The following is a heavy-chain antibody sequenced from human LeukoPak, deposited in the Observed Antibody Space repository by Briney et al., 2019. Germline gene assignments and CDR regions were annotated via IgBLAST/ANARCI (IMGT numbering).Heavy chain of an antibody. CDR2: IGSGSSPI. Sequence: GGSLRLSCVASGFTFSTFGMNWVRQAPGKGLEWVSYIGSGSSPIYYADSVKGRFTMSRDNAKNSLYLQMNSLRDVDAAVYYCARASPSGYDYWGQGTLVTVSS. V-gene: IGHV3-48*02. D-gene: IGHD3-22*01. J-gene: IGHJ4*02. CDR1: GFTFSTFG. CDR3: ARASPSGYDY.